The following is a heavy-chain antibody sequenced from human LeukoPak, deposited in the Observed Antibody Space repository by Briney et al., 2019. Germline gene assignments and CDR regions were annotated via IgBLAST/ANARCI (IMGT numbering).Heavy chain of an antibody. Sequence: GGSLRLSCAASGFTFSSYGMHWVRQAPGKGLEWVAVISYDGSNKYYADSVKGRFTISRDNSKNTLYLQMNSLRAEDTAVYYCAREYGYRGWFDPWGQGTLVTVS. CDR3: AREYGYRGWFDP. J-gene: IGHJ5*02. D-gene: IGHD5-24*01. CDR2: ISYDGSNK. CDR1: GFTFSSYG. V-gene: IGHV3-30*03.